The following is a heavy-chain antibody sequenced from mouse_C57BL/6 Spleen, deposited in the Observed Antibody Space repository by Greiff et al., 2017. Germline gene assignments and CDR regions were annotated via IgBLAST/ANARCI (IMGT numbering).Heavy chain of an antibody. CDR2: ISSGGSYT. V-gene: IGHV5-6*01. Sequence: EVQLVESGGDLVKPGASLKLSCAASGFTFSSYGMSWVRQTPDKRLEWVATISSGGSYTYYPDSVKGRFTIARDNAKNTLYLQMSSLKSEDSAMYYCARDAGTGFDYWGQGTTLTVSS. D-gene: IGHD3-3*01. J-gene: IGHJ2*01. CDR3: ARDAGTGFDY. CDR1: GFTFSSYG.